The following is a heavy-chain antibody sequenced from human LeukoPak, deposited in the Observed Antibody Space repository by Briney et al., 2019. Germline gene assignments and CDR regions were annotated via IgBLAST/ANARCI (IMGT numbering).Heavy chain of an antibody. Sequence: SETLSLTCTVSGGSISSGDYYWSWIRQPPGKGLEWIGYIYYSGSTYYNPSLKSRVTISVDTSKNQFSLKLSSVTAADTAVYYCARWFGESWDWFGPWGQGTLVTVSS. V-gene: IGHV4-30-4*01. CDR3: ARWFGESWDWFGP. D-gene: IGHD3-10*01. J-gene: IGHJ5*02. CDR1: GGSISSGDYY. CDR2: IYYSGST.